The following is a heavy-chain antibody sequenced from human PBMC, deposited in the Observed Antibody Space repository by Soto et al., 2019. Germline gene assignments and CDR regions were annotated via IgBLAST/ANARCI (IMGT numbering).Heavy chain of an antibody. CDR3: AKDSGEHYYYGMDV. J-gene: IGHJ6*02. CDR1: GFTFDDYA. Sequence: GGSLRLSYAASGFTFDDYAMHWVRQGPGKGLERVSGISWNSGSIGYADSVKGRFTISRDNAKNSLHLQMNSLRAEDTALYYCAKDSGEHYYYGMDVWGQGTTVTVSS. CDR2: ISWNSGSI. V-gene: IGHV3-9*01. D-gene: IGHD7-27*01.